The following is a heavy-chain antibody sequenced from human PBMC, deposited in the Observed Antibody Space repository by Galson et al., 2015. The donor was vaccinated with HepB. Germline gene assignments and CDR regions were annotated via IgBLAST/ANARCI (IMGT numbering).Heavy chain of an antibody. CDR1: GFTFSDYY. CDR2: ISANTIHT. J-gene: IGHJ4*02. CDR3: ARVAHSDYGDHAHFDF. Sequence: SLRLSCAASGFTFSDYYMTWIRQVPGKGLEWISYISANTIHTNYAASVKGRFTISRDNVKNSVFLQMNSLRAEDAALYYCARVAHSDYGDHAHFDFWGRGTLVTVSS. D-gene: IGHD4-17*01. V-gene: IGHV3-11*06.